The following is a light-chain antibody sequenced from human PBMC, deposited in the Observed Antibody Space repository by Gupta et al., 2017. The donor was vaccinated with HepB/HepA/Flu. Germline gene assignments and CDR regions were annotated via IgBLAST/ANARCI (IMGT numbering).Light chain of an antibody. CDR2: DVS. J-gene: IGLJ2*01. V-gene: IGLV2-11*01. CDR1: SSDVGYYNY. CDR3: CSYAGSYTYVV. Sequence: QSALTQPRSVSGSPGQSVTLSCTGTSSDVGYYNYVSWYQQHPGKAPKLMICDVSERPSGVPDRFSGSKSGNTASLTISGLQAEDEADYYCCSYAGSYTYVVFGGGTKVTVL.